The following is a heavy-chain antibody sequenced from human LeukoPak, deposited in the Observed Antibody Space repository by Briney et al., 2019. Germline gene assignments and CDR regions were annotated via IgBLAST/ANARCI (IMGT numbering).Heavy chain of an antibody. CDR1: GFTFNSYA. D-gene: IGHD3-9*01. CDR2: ISGSGGST. J-gene: IGHJ3*02. CDR3: AKNRYYDILTGHDAFDI. Sequence: GGSLRLSCAASGFTFNSYAMSWVRQAPGKGLVWVSAISGSGGSTYYADSVKGRFTISRDNSKNTLYLQMNSLRAEDTAVYYCAKNRYYDILTGHDAFDIWGQGTMVTVSS. V-gene: IGHV3-23*01.